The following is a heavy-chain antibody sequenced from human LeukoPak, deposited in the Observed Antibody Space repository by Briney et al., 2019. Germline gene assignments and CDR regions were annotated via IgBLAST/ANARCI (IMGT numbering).Heavy chain of an antibody. Sequence: SETLSLTCAVYGGSFSGYYWSWIRQPPGKGLEWIGEINHSGSTNYKPSLKSRVTISVDTSKNQFSLKLSSVTATDTAVYYCARESPIIETRWGQGTLVTVSS. CDR3: ARESPIIETR. J-gene: IGHJ4*02. V-gene: IGHV4-34*01. CDR2: INHSGST. CDR1: GGSFSGYY. D-gene: IGHD2/OR15-2a*01.